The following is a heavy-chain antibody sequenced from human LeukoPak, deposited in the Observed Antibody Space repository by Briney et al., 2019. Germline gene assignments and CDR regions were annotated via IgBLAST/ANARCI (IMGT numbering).Heavy chain of an antibody. CDR3: ARVHRTYDILTGYFYYFDY. J-gene: IGHJ4*02. CDR2: IYYSGST. Sequence: SETLSLTCTVSGGSISSGDYYWGWIRQPPGKGLEWIGYIYYSGSTYYNPSLKSRVTISVDTSKNQFSLKLSSVTAADTAVYYCARVHRTYDILTGYFYYFDYWGQGTLVTVSS. V-gene: IGHV4-30-4*08. D-gene: IGHD3-9*01. CDR1: GGSISSGDYY.